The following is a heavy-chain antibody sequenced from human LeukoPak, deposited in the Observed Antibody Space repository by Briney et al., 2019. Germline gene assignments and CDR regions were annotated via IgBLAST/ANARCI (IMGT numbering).Heavy chain of an antibody. CDR3: VRDLMGSGSTTAYLHH. CDR1: GFTFSDYS. J-gene: IGHJ1*01. D-gene: IGHD1-1*01. Sequence: GGSLRLSCAASGFTFSDYSMNWVRQAPGKGLEWVSSISRSSRHVYYPGSVKGRFTISRDNAKNSLYLQMNSLRAEDMAVYFCVRDLMGSGSTTAYLHHWGQGTLVTVSS. CDR2: ISRSSRHV. V-gene: IGHV3-21*01.